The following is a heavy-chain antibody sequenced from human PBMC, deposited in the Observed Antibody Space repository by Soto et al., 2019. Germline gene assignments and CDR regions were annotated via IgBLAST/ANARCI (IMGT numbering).Heavy chain of an antibody. CDR3: ARLPPPGLYYYGMDV. Sequence: QVQLVQSGAEVKEPGASVKVSCKASGYTFTAYYIHWVRQAPGQGLEWMGWINPNNGATSYAQKYQGRVTMTRDTSMSTAYMELSRLKADDTAVHYCARLPPPGLYYYGMDVWGQGTTVTVSS. CDR1: GYTFTAYY. J-gene: IGHJ6*02. CDR2: INPNNGAT. V-gene: IGHV1-2*02.